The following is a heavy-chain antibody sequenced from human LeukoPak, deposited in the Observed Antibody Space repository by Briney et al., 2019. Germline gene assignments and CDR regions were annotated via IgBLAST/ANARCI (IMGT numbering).Heavy chain of an antibody. CDR2: INHSGST. Sequence: PSETLSLTCTVSGDSISSYYWSWIRQPPGKGLEWIGEINHSGSTNYNPSLKSRVTISVDTSKNQFSLKLSSVTAADTAVYYCATLTGGDDAFDIWGQGTMVTVSS. D-gene: IGHD4-23*01. J-gene: IGHJ3*02. CDR3: ATLTGGDDAFDI. V-gene: IGHV4-34*01. CDR1: GDSISSYY.